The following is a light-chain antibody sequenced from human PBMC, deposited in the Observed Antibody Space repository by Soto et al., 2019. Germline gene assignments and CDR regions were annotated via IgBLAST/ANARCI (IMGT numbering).Light chain of an antibody. CDR2: HAS. CDR3: QQSYRDPIT. J-gene: IGKJ5*01. CDR1: ASISSW. Sequence: ASASISSWLAWYQHKXGKARNLLIHHASXLQSGVPATFSGSGGGTDFTLYISSEQPEDFATYFCQQSYRDPITFGQGTRMEIK. V-gene: IGKV1-39*01.